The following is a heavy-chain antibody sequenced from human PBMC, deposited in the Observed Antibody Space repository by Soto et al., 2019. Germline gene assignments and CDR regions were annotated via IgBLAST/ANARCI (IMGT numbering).Heavy chain of an antibody. J-gene: IGHJ5*02. CDR2: MNPNSGNT. CDR1: GYTFTSYE. D-gene: IGHD4-17*01. V-gene: IGHV1-8*01. Sequence: QVQLVQSGAEVKKPGASVKVSCKASGYTFTSYEITWVRQATGQGFEYLGWMNPNSGNTGYVKKFQGRVTMTRDTSISTAYMEPSNLQSEAAAVNDGDKGIKYGDYSSWFDPWGPGTLVTVSS. CDR3: DKGIKYGDYSSWFDP.